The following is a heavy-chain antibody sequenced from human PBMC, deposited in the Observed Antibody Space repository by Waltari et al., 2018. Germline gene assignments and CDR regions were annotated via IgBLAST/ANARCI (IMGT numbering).Heavy chain of an antibody. CDR2: ISTSSNYI. D-gene: IGHD3-16*01. Sequence: EVQLVESGGGLVKPGGSLRLSCAASGFTFGSYDMNWARQAPGKGLEWVSSISTSSNYIYYADSVKGRFTISRDNAKSSLYLQMNSLRAEDTAVYYCARWDVWGYFFDYWGQGTLVTVSS. J-gene: IGHJ4*02. CDR3: ARWDVWGYFFDY. CDR1: GFTFGSYD. V-gene: IGHV3-21*01.